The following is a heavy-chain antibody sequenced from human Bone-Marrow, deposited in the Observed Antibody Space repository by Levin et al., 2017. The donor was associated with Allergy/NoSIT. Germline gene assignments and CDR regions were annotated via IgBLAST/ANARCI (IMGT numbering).Heavy chain of an antibody. D-gene: IGHD3-9*01. Sequence: SLKISCTASGFTFGDYAMSWFRQAPGKGLEWVGFIRSKAYGGTTEYAASVKGRFTISRDDSKSIAYLQMNSLKTEDTAVYYCTRAGGPDWLLYLGWFDPWGQGTLVTVSS. CDR2: IRSKAYGGTT. V-gene: IGHV3-49*03. CDR3: TRAGGPDWLLYLGWFDP. CDR1: GFTFGDYA. J-gene: IGHJ5*02.